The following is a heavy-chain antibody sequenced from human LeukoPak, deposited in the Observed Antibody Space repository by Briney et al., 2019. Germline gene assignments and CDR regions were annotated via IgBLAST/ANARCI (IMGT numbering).Heavy chain of an antibody. CDR1: GYTFSSYG. CDR2: ISTYDSNT. V-gene: IGHV1-18*01. Sequence: ASVKVSCKASGYTFSSYGISWVRQAPGQGLEWMGWISTYDSNTKYAENLQDRVTMTTDTSTSTAYMELRSLRSDDTAVYFCARESNWAYYFDYWGQGTLLTVSS. D-gene: IGHD1-1*01. CDR3: ARESNWAYYFDY. J-gene: IGHJ4*02.